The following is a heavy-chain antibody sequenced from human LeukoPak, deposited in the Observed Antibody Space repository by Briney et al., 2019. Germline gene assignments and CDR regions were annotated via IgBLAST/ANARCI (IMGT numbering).Heavy chain of an antibody. Sequence: LSPTCPVSAGSTSSHYWSSIRQPPRKGLEWNGHIYFSGSTNYNPSLRSRVTISVDTTKNQVSLKLSSVTAADTAVYYCARGQHDSSGYCPFDDWGQGTLVTVSS. D-gene: IGHD3-22*01. V-gene: IGHV4-59*11. CDR3: ARGQHDSSGYCPFDD. CDR2: IYFSGST. J-gene: IGHJ4*02. CDR1: AGSTSSHY.